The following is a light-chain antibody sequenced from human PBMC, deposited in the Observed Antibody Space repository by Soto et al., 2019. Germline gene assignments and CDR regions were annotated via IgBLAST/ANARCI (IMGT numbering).Light chain of an antibody. J-gene: IGKJ5*01. CDR3: QQYSNWPPIT. CDR2: GAS. CDR1: QSVGSN. V-gene: IGKV3D-15*01. Sequence: EIVMTQSPATLSVSPGERVTLSCRARQSVGSNLAWYQQKPGQAPRLLIYGASTRATGIPDRFSGSGSGTDFTLTISSLEPEDFAVYYCQQYSNWPPITFGQGTRLEIK.